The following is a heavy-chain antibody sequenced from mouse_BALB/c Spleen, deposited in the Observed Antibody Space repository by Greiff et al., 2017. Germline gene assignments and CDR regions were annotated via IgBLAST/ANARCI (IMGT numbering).Heavy chain of an antibody. Sequence: EVKLMESGGDLVKPGGSLKLSCAASGFTFSSYGMSWVRQTPDKRLEWVATISSGGSYTYYPDSVKGRFTISRDNAKNTLYLQMSSLKSEDTAMYYCARHYDYDRWFAYWGQGTLVTVSA. J-gene: IGHJ3*01. CDR3: ARHYDYDRWFAY. CDR2: ISSGGSYT. CDR1: GFTFSSYG. V-gene: IGHV5-6*01. D-gene: IGHD2-4*01.